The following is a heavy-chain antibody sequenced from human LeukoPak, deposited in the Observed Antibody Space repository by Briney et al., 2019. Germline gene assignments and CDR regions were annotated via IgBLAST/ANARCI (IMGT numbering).Heavy chain of an antibody. CDR2: IYYSGST. CDR1: GGSISSGDYY. V-gene: IGHV4-30-4*01. CDR3: ARGVGKWLRLEFDY. D-gene: IGHD5-12*01. J-gene: IGHJ4*02. Sequence: PSQTLSLTCTVSGGSISSGDYYWSWIRQPPGKGLEWIGYIYYSGSTYYNPSLKSRVTISVDTSKNQFSLKLSSVTAADTAVYYCARGVGKWLRLEFDYWGQGTLVTVSS.